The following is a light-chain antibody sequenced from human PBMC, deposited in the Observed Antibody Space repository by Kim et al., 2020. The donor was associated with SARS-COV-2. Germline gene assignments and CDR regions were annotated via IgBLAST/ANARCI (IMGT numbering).Light chain of an antibody. CDR3: HQYIRSPYS. Sequence: LSPGASATPPCRANQRISSNYLAWYQHKPGQSPRRLIHDASNRATGIPDRFSGSGSGTDFTLTISRLEPEDFAVYYCHQYIRSPYSFGQGTKLEI. CDR1: QRISSNY. J-gene: IGKJ2*03. CDR2: DAS. V-gene: IGKV3-20*01.